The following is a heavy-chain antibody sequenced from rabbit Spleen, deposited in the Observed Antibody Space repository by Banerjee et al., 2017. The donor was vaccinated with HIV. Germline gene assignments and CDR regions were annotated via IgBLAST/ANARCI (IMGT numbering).Heavy chain of an antibody. J-gene: IGHJ4*01. CDR2: IYAGNSGDT. V-gene: IGHV1S40*01. D-gene: IGHD1-1*01. CDR1: GFSFSSRYY. Sequence: AESGGGLVKPGASLTLTCTASGFSFSSRYYMCWVRQAPGKGLEWIACIYAGNSGDTYYASWAKGRFTISKTSSTTVTLQMTSLTAADTATYFCARETSSFGVGAFNLWGQGTLVTVS. CDR3: ARETSSFGVGAFNL.